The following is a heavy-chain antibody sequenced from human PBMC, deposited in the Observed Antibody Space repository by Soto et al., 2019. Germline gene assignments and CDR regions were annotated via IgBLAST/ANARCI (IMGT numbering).Heavy chain of an antibody. D-gene: IGHD1-7*01. V-gene: IGHV4-34*01. Sequence: SETLSLTCAVYGGSFSGYYWSWIRQPPGKGLEWIGEINHSGSTNYNPSLKSRVTISVDTSKNQFSLKLSSVTAADTAVYYCARGLRTTRGVGYYYYYGMDVWGQGTTVTVSS. CDR2: INHSGST. CDR3: ARGLRTTRGVGYYYYYGMDV. J-gene: IGHJ6*02. CDR1: GGSFSGYY.